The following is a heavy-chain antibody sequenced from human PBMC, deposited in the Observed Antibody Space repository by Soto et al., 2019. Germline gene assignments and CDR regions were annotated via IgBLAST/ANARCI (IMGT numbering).Heavy chain of an antibody. V-gene: IGHV1-2*02. CDR1: GYTFTGYY. Sequence: HVQLVQSGAEVKKPGASVKVSCKASGYTFTGYYMHWVRQAPGQGLEWMGWISPKSGGTNYAQKFQGRVTMTRDTSISTAYMELSRLRSDDTAVYYCARDYGGATLDYFDYWGQGTLVTVSS. CDR2: ISPKSGGT. CDR3: ARDYGGATLDYFDY. D-gene: IGHD1-26*01. J-gene: IGHJ4*02.